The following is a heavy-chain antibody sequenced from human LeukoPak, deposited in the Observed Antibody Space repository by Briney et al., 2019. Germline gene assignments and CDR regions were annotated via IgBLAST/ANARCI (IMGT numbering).Heavy chain of an antibody. CDR1: GHRFTNHW. CDR2: INLGDSDT. V-gene: IGHV5-51*01. Sequence: GESLKISCEVSGHRFTNHWIGWVRQMPGRGLEWMGIINLGDSDTKYSPSFQGQVTISLDKSISTAYLQWSSLKASDTAMYYCARGNWFDPWGQGTLVTVSS. CDR3: ARGNWFDP. J-gene: IGHJ5*02.